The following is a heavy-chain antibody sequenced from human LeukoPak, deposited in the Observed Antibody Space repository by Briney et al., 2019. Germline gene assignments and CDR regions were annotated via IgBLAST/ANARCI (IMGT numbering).Heavy chain of an antibody. D-gene: IGHD2-15*01. CDR3: ARDRCSGGSCYSSGSVWFDP. CDR2: IYHSRST. CDR1: GYSISSGYY. V-gene: IGHV4-38-2*02. Sequence: SETLSLTCTVSGYSISSGYYWGWIRQPPGKGLEWIGSIYHSRSTYYNPSLKSRVTISVDTSKNQFSLKLSSVTAADTAVYYCARDRCSGGSCYSSGSVWFDPWGQGTLVTVSS. J-gene: IGHJ5*02.